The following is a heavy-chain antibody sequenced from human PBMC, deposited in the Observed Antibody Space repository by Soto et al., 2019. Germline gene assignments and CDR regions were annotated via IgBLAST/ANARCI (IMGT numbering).Heavy chain of an antibody. CDR3: ARGGEQLAYYYYYYYMDV. CDR1: GGSFSGYY. V-gene: IGHV4-34*01. D-gene: IGHD6-6*01. CDR2: INHSGST. J-gene: IGHJ6*03. Sequence: SETLSLTCAVYGGSFSGYYWSWIRQPPGKGLEWIGEINHSGSTNYNPSLKSRVTISVDTSKNQFSLKLSSVTAADTAVYYCARGGEQLAYYYYYYYMDVWGKGTTVT.